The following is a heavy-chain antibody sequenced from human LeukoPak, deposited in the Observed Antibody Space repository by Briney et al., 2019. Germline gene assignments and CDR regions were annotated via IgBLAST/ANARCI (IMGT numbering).Heavy chain of an antibody. J-gene: IGHJ6*02. D-gene: IGHD6-6*01. CDR3: ARMYRSSPQSYYYYGMDV. V-gene: IGHV4-59*01. CDR2: IYYSGST. CDR1: GGSISSYY. Sequence: SETLSLTCTVSGGSISSYYWSWIRQPPGKGLECIGYIYYSGSTNYNPSLKSRVTISVDTSKNQFSLKLSSVTAADTAVYYCARMYRSSPQSYYYYGMDVWGQGTTVTVSS.